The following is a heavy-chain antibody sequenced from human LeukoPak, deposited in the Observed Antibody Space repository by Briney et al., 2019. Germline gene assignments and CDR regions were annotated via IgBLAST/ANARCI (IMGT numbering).Heavy chain of an antibody. CDR1: GGSISSYY. J-gene: IGHJ4*02. D-gene: IGHD6-13*01. V-gene: IGHV4-59*01. CDR2: IYHSGST. CDR3: ARVGLGYSSSWYNLRYYFNY. Sequence: SETLSLTCTVSGGSISSYYWSWIRQPPGKGLEWIGYIYHSGSTNYNPSLKSRVTISVDTSKNQFSLKLSSVTAADTAVYYCARVGLGYSSSWYNLRYYFNYWGQGTLVTVSS.